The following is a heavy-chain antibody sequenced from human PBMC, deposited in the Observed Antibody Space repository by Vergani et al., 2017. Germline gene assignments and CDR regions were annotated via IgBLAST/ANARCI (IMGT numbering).Heavy chain of an antibody. J-gene: IGHJ5*02. Sequence: QVQLQESGPGLVKPSQTLSLTCTVSGGSISSGGYYWSWIRQHPGKGLGWIGYIYYSGSTYYNPSLKSRVTISVDTSKNQFSLKLSSVTAADTAVYYCARALRETAAAGTVWCDPGGQGRLVTVSS. V-gene: IGHV4-31*03. CDR1: GGSISSGGYY. CDR2: IYYSGST. CDR3: ARALRETAAAGTVWCDP. D-gene: IGHD6-13*01.